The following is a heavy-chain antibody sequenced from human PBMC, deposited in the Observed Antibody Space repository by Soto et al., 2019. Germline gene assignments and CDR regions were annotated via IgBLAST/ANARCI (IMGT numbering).Heavy chain of an antibody. CDR2: INGGTGQT. CDR3: ARGKGMEENYYYYGLDI. V-gene: IGHV1-3*01. D-gene: IGHD1-1*01. J-gene: IGHJ6*02. Sequence: EASVKVSCKASGYTFSTHAMHWVRQAPGQSLEWVGWINGGTGQTKHSHRFQDRLSITRDTSASTAYMELSSLTSEDTAVYYCARGKGMEENYYYYGLDIWGQGTTVTVSS. CDR1: GYTFSTHA.